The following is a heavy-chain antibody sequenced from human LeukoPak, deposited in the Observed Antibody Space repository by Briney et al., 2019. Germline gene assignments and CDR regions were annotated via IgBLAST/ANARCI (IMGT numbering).Heavy chain of an antibody. CDR2: IYPGDSDT. CDR3: ARTRSGGSEGSDY. CDR1: GYSFTSYW. J-gene: IGHJ4*02. D-gene: IGHD2-15*01. V-gene: IGHV5-51*01. Sequence: GASLQISCKGSGYSFTSYWIGWVRPLPGKGLEWMGIIYPGDSDTRYSPSFQGQVTISADKSISTAYLQWSSLKASDTAMYYCARTRSGGSEGSDYWGQGTLVTVSS.